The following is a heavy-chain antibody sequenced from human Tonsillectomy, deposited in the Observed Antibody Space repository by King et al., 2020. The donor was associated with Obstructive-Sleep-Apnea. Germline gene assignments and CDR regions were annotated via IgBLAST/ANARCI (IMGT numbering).Heavy chain of an antibody. CDR2: IHSGGNT. Sequence: DVQLVESGGGLVQPGGSLRLSCAASGFTVSSNYMSWVRQAPGKGLEWVSVIHSGGNTYYADSVKGRFTISRDHSKNTLYLQMNSLRADDTAVYYCARGWKQWKSEFDYWGQGTLVTVSS. D-gene: IGHD6-19*01. V-gene: IGHV3-66*01. J-gene: IGHJ4*02. CDR3: ARGWKQWKSEFDY. CDR1: GFTVSSNY.